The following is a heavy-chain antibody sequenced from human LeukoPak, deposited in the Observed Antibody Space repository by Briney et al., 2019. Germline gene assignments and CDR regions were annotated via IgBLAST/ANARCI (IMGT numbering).Heavy chain of an antibody. CDR2: INGRGDDT. V-gene: IGHV3-23*01. D-gene: IGHD6-19*01. Sequence: GGSLRLSCAAFSGFAMSWVRQAPGKGLEWVSAINGRGDDTYYPDSVKGRFTISRDNSNNTRYLQMNSLRAEDTAVYYCAKGHRSSSSFFDSWGQGILVTVSS. CDR3: AKGHRSSSSFFDS. CDR1: SGFA. J-gene: IGHJ4*02.